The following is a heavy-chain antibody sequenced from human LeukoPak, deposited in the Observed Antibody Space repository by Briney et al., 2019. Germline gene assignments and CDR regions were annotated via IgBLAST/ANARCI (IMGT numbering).Heavy chain of an antibody. V-gene: IGHV3-53*01. Sequence: GGSLRLSCAASGFTVSSNYMSWVRQAPGKGLEWVSVIYSGGSTYYADSVKGRFTISRDNSKNTLYLQMNSLRAEDTAVYYCASHYYDSSGYYEYFDYWGQGTLVTVSS. CDR2: IYSGGST. D-gene: IGHD3-22*01. CDR1: GFTVSSNY. CDR3: ASHYYDSSGYYEYFDY. J-gene: IGHJ4*02.